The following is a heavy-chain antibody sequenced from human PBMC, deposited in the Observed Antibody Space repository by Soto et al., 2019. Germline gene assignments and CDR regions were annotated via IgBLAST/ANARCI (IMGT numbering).Heavy chain of an antibody. D-gene: IGHD5-12*01. CDR3: AKESGRDGYNTDY. CDR1: GFTFSSYG. CDR2: ISYDGSNK. J-gene: IGHJ4*02. V-gene: IGHV3-30*18. Sequence: GGSLRLSCAASGFTFSSYGMHWVRQAPGKGLEWVAVISYDGSNKYYADSVKGRFTISRDNSKNTLYLQMNSLRAEDTAVYYCAKESGRDGYNTDYWGQGTLVTVSS.